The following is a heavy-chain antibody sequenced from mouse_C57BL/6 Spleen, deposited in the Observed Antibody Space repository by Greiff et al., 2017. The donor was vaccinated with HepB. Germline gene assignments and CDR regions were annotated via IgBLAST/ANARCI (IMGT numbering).Heavy chain of an antibody. D-gene: IGHD2-5*01. V-gene: IGHV1-52*01. CDR3: ARGYSKDAMDY. Sequence: QVHVKQPGAELVRPGSSVKLSCKASGYTFTSYWMHWVKQRPIQGLEWIGNIDPSDSETHYNQKFKDKATLTVDKSSSTAYMQLSSLTSEDSAVYYCARGYSKDAMDYWGQGTSVTVSS. CDR1: GYTFTSYW. J-gene: IGHJ4*01. CDR2: IDPSDSET.